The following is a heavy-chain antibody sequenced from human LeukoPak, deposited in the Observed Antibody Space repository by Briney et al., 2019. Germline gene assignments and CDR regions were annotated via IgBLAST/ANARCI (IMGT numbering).Heavy chain of an antibody. CDR2: IYSGGST. CDR1: GFTVSSNY. CDR3: AKDAYYYDSSGYFFDY. V-gene: IGHV3-66*01. Sequence: PGGSLRLSCAASGFTVSSNYMSWVRQAPGKGLEWVSVIYSGGSTYYADSVKGRFTISRDNSKNTLYLQMNSLRAEDTAVYYCAKDAYYYDSSGYFFDYWGQGTLVTVSS. J-gene: IGHJ4*02. D-gene: IGHD3-22*01.